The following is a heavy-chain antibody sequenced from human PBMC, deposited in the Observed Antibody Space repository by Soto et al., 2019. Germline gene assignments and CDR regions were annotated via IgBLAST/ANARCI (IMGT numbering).Heavy chain of an antibody. CDR2: INPSGGST. Sequence: ASVKVSCKASGYTFTSYYMHWVRQAPGQGLEWMGIINPSGGSTSYAQKFQGRVTMTRDTSTSTVYMELGSLRSEDTAVYYCAREVYYYDSSGKWDAFDIWGQGTMVTVSS. J-gene: IGHJ3*02. D-gene: IGHD3-22*01. CDR3: AREVYYYDSSGKWDAFDI. CDR1: GYTFTSYY. V-gene: IGHV1-46*01.